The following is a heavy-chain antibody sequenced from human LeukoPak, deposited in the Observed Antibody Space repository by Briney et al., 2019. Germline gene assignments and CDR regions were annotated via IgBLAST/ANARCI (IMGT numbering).Heavy chain of an antibody. CDR2: ISYDGSNK. CDR1: GFTFSSYG. Sequence: PGGSLRLSCAASGFTFSSYGMHWVRQAPVKGLEWVAVISYDGSNKYYADSVKGRFTISRDTAKNSLYLQMNSLRDEDTAVYYCARDTFSVAEQDDAFDIWGQGTMVTVSS. CDR3: ARDTFSVAEQDDAFDI. D-gene: IGHD6-19*01. V-gene: IGHV3-30*03. J-gene: IGHJ3*02.